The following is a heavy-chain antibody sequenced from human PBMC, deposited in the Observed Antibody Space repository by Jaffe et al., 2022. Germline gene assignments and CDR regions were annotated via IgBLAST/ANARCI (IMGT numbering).Heavy chain of an antibody. Sequence: QVQLVQSGSELKKSGASVKVSCKASGYTFSNYAMNWVRQAPGQGLEWMGWIDTNTGNPTYAQGFTGRFVFSLDTSVSTAYLQISSLKAEDTAVYYCACAPPRDCGGGGCYFSASSGASIETSYWGQGTLVTVSS. V-gene: IGHV7-4-1*02. CDR1: GYTFSNYA. J-gene: IGHJ4*02. CDR2: IDTNTGNP. D-gene: IGHD2-15*01. CDR3: ACAPPRDCGGGGCYFSASSGASIETSY.